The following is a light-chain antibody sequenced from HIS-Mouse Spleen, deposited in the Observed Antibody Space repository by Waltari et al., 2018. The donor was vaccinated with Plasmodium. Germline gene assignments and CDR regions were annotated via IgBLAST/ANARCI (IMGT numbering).Light chain of an antibody. CDR1: PSVLYSSTNKNY. J-gene: IGKJ4*01. V-gene: IGKV4-1*01. CDR3: QQYYSTPLT. CDR2: WAS. Sequence: DIVMTQSPDSLAVSLGERATIHRKSSPSVLYSSTNKNYLAWYQQKPGQPPKLLIYWASTRESGVPDRFSGSGSGTDFTLTISSLQAEDVAVYYCQQYYSTPLTFGGGTKVEIK.